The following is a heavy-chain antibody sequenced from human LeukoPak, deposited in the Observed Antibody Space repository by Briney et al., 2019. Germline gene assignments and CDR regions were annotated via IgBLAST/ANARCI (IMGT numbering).Heavy chain of an antibody. D-gene: IGHD6-13*01. CDR1: GYTVTSYA. J-gene: IGHJ4*02. V-gene: IGHV7-4-1*02. CDR2: INTNTGNP. CDR3: ARGLRITAADY. Sequence: ASVKVSCKASGYTVTSYAMNWVRQAPRQGLEWMGWINTNTGNPTYAQGFTGRFVFSLDTSVSTAYLQISSLKAEDTAVYYCARGLRITAADYWGQGTLVTVSS.